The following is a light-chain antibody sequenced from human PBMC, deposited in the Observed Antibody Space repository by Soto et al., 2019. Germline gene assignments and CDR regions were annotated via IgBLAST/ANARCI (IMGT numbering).Light chain of an antibody. CDR3: QQYNSYSWT. CDR1: QSISDW. CDR2: DAS. J-gene: IGKJ1*01. V-gene: IGKV1-5*01. Sequence: DIQMTQSPSTMSASVGDRVTITCRASQSISDWLAWYQQRPGKAPRLLVYDASSLESGVPSRFSGSGAATEFTRTISSLQPDDSATYYCQQYNSYSWTLGQGTKVEL.